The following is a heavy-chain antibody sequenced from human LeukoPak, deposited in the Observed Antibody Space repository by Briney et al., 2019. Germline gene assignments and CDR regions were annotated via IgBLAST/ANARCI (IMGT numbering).Heavy chain of an antibody. CDR3: AQDRVGGDWKDYLDY. D-gene: IGHD2-21*02. V-gene: IGHV3-23*01. CDR1: GFTFTNYA. Sequence: PGGSLRLSCAASGFTFTNYAMSWVRQAPGKGLGWVSGIRGSGGSTYYVDSVKGRFTIPRDNSKHTLYVQMNSLRADDTALHYCAQDRVGGDWKDYLDYWGQGTLVTVSS. CDR2: IRGSGGST. J-gene: IGHJ4*02.